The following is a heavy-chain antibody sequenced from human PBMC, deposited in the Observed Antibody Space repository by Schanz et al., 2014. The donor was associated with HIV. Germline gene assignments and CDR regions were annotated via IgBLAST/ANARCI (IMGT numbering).Heavy chain of an antibody. CDR2: IWYHGNLT. D-gene: IGHD1-1*01. J-gene: IGHJ4*02. CDR3: ARAPYTTSTRIDY. CDR1: GFRFSDHG. Sequence: QVQLVESGGGVVQPGRSLRLSCTTSGFRFSDHGMHWVRQAPGKGLEWVALIWYHGNLTYYADSVKGRFTISRDNSKITLYLQMNKLIAEDAAVYYCARAPYTTSTRIDYWGQGTLVTVSS. V-gene: IGHV3-33*01.